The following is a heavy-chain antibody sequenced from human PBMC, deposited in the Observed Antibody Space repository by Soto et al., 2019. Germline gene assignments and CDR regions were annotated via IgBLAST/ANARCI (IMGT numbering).Heavy chain of an antibody. CDR1: GFTFSRYA. Sequence: EVQLLESGGGLVQPGGSLRLSCAASGFTFSRYAMSWVRQAPGKGLEWVSAFSGSGGSTYYEDSVKGRFTSSRDNSKNTLYQQMNRLRAEDTAVYYCAKGVNYYDSSGYYAPHHWGQGTMVTVSS. D-gene: IGHD3-22*01. V-gene: IGHV3-23*01. CDR2: FSGSGGST. J-gene: IGHJ5*02. CDR3: AKGVNYYDSSGYYAPHH.